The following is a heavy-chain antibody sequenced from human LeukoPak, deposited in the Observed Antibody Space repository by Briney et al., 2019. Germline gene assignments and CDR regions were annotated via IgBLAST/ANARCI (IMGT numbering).Heavy chain of an antibody. J-gene: IGHJ1*01. CDR1: GYSFTKHW. CDR2: IFPGDSDT. D-gene: IGHD6-19*01. V-gene: IGHV5-51*01. CDR3: TRGSGSYVH. Sequence: GASLKISCKGSGYSFTKHWIAWVRQLPGKGLKWMGIIFPGDSDTRYSPSFQGQVTISADKSISTAYLQWSSLMASDTAMYYCTRGSGSYVHWGQGTLVTVSS.